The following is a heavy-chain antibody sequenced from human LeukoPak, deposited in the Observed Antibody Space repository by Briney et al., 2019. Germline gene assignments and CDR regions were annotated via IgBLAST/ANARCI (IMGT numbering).Heavy chain of an antibody. V-gene: IGHV4-59*08. Sequence: SETLSLTCTVSGGSISSYYWSWIRQPPGKGLEWIGYTYYSRSTNYNPSLKSRVTISVDTSKNQFSLKLSSVTAADTAVYYCARLYYDSSGYYEDYWGQGTLVTVSS. D-gene: IGHD3-22*01. CDR3: ARLYYDSSGYYEDY. CDR1: GGSISSYY. CDR2: TYYSRST. J-gene: IGHJ4*02.